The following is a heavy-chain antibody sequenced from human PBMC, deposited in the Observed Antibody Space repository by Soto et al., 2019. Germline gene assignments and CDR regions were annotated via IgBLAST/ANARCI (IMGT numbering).Heavy chain of an antibody. J-gene: IGHJ6*02. CDR3: ASSGTSSSTLTPSYGMEV. Sequence: QVQLVQSGAEVKEPGSSVRVSCKASGGTFDNFIMNWVRQTPGQGLEWMGGIVPIVGTPTYAEKFKGRVTSSATGSPRTMYMELTSLRAAHTAIYYCASSGTSSSTLTPSYGMEVGGQG. CDR2: IVPIVGTP. V-gene: IGHV1-69*01. CDR1: GGTFDNFI. D-gene: IGHD1-7*01.